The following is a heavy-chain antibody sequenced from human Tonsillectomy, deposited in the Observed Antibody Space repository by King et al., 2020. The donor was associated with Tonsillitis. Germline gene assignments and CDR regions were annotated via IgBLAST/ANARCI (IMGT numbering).Heavy chain of an antibody. CDR1: GFTFSSFA. CDR3: AKGGSGWYGGLDY. V-gene: IGHV3-23*04. CDR2: TSGSGGST. Sequence: VQLVESGGGLVQPGGSLRLSCAASGFTFSSFAMNWVRQAPGKGLEWVSTTSGSGGSTYYADSVKGRLTVSRDNSNNMLYLQMDSLRAEDTAVYYCAKGGSGWYGGLDYWGQGTLVTVSS. D-gene: IGHD6-19*01. J-gene: IGHJ4*02.